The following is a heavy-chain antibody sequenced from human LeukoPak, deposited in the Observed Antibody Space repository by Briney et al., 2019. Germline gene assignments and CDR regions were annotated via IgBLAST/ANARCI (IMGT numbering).Heavy chain of an antibody. D-gene: IGHD2-21*02. CDR1: GFTFSSSA. CDR2: ISNNGGYT. J-gene: IGHJ6*02. Sequence: GGSLRLSCAASGFTFSSSAMSWVRQAPGKGLEWVSAISNNGGYTYYADSVQGRFTISRDNSKSTLCLQMNSLRAEDTAVYYCARERVVVTAIEDCYYGMDVWGQGTTVTVSS. CDR3: ARERVVVTAIEDCYYGMDV. V-gene: IGHV3-23*01.